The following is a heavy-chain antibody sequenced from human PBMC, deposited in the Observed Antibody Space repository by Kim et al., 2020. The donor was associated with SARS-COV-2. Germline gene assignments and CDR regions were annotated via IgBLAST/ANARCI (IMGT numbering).Heavy chain of an antibody. V-gene: IGHV3-30*04. Sequence: GGSLRLSCAASGFTFSSYAMHWVRQAPGKGLEWVAVISYDGSNKYYADSVKGRFTISRDNSKNTLYLQMNSLRAEDTAVYYCARQTLMITFRRPIDYCG. CDR2: ISYDGSNK. CDR3: ARQTLMITFRRPIDY. CDR1: GFTFSSYA. D-gene: IGHD3-16*01. J-gene: IGHJ4*01.